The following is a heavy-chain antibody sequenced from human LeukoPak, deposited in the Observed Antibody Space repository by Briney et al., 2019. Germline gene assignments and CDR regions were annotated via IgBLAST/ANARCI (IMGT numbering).Heavy chain of an antibody. CDR2: ISYDGSNK. J-gene: IGHJ4*02. CDR3: AKDEWELLTFIDY. V-gene: IGHV3-30*18. Sequence: GGSLRLSCAASGFTFSSYGMPWVRQAPGKGLEWVAVISYDGSNKYYADSVKGRFTISRANSKNTLYLHMYSLRAEDTAVYYCAKDEWELLTFIDYWGQGTLVTVSS. D-gene: IGHD1-26*01. CDR1: GFTFSSYG.